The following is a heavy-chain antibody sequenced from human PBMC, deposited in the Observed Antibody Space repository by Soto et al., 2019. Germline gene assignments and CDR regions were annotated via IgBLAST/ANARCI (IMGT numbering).Heavy chain of an antibody. Sequence: ASVKVSCKASGYTFTSYAMHWVRQAPGQRLEWMGWINAGNGNTKYSQKFQGRVTITRDTSASTAYMELSSLRSEDTAVYYCATPLGYDSSGYYRSYYYGMDVWGQGTTVTVSS. CDR2: INAGNGNT. V-gene: IGHV1-3*01. J-gene: IGHJ6*02. CDR3: ATPLGYDSSGYYRSYYYGMDV. D-gene: IGHD3-22*01. CDR1: GYTFTSYA.